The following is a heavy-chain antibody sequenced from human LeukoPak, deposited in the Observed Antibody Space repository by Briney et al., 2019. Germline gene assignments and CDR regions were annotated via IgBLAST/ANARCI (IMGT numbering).Heavy chain of an antibody. CDR2: IIPIFGTA. CDR3: AHDRSSSFDDAFDI. V-gene: IGHV1-69*13. D-gene: IGHD6-6*01. Sequence: ASXXVSCKASGGTFSSYAISWVRQAPGQGLEWMGGIIPIFGTANYAQKFQGRVTITADESTSTAYMELSSLRSEDTAVYYCAHDRSSSFDDAFDIWGQGTMVTVSS. CDR1: GGTFSSYA. J-gene: IGHJ3*02.